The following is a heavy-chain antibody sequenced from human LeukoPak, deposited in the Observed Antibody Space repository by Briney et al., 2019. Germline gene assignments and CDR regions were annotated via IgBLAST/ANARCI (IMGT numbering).Heavy chain of an antibody. CDR3: ARQWGIAVADYFDY. V-gene: IGHV4-59*08. J-gene: IGHJ4*02. CDR2: IYYSGST. D-gene: IGHD6-19*01. Sequence: SETLSLTCTVSGGSVSSYCWSWIRQPPGKGLEWIGYIYYSGSTNYNPSLKSRVTISVDTSKNQFSLKLSSVTAADTAVYYCARQWGIAVADYFDYWGQGTLVTVSS. CDR1: GGSVSSYC.